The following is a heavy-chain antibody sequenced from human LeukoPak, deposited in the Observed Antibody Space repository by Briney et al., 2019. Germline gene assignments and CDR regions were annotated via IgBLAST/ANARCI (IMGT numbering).Heavy chain of an antibody. CDR1: GGSFGGSFSDYY. V-gene: IGHV4-34*01. Sequence: SETLSLTCAVYGGSFGGSFSDYYWTCLRQTPGKGLEWIGEIHHSGSTNYNPSLKSRVTISVDTSKNQFSLKLNSLTAADTAVYYCATFRWGVGFEYWGQGTLATVSS. J-gene: IGHJ4*02. D-gene: IGHD3-16*01. CDR2: IHHSGST. CDR3: ATFRWGVGFEY.